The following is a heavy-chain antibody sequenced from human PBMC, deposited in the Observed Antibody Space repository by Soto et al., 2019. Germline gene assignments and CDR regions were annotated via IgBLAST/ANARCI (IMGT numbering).Heavy chain of an antibody. CDR1: GVSISSGNW. Sequence: SETLSLTCAVSGVSISSGNWWTWVRQTPQRGLEYIGEIFHDGTANYYPSFERRVAISVDTSKNQFSLKLTSVTAADTAIYFWARLVYDTRLNYMYFDFWGQGALVTSPQ. CDR3: ARLVYDTRLNYMYFDF. D-gene: IGHD3-10*01. J-gene: IGHJ4*02. CDR2: IFHDGTA. V-gene: IGHV4-4*02.